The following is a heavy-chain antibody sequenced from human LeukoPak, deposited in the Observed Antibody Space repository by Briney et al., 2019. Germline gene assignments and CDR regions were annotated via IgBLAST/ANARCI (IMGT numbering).Heavy chain of an antibody. CDR2: ISSSSSYI. CDR3: ARGGDIVVVPAAH. D-gene: IGHD2-2*01. Sequence: GGSLRLSCVASGFTFSSYNMNWVRQAPGKGLEWVSSISSSSSYIYYADSVKGRFTISRDNAKNSLYLQMNSLRAEDTAVYYCARGGDIVVVPAAHWGQGTLVTVSS. CDR1: GFTFSSYN. V-gene: IGHV3-21*01. J-gene: IGHJ4*02.